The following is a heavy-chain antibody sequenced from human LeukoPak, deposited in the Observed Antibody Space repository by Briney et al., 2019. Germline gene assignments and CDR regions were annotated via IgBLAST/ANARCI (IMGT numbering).Heavy chain of an antibody. CDR2: SSSSRNYI. D-gene: IGHD6-13*01. J-gene: IGHJ4*02. CDR1: GFTFTSYS. V-gene: IGHV3-21*01. Sequence: PGGPLRLSCATSGFTFTSYSINWVRQAPGKGLEWVSCSSSSRNYISYADSVKGRFTVFRDNARKSLYLQMNSLRADDTAVYYCARGERTASADYWGQGTLVTV. CDR3: ARGERTASADY.